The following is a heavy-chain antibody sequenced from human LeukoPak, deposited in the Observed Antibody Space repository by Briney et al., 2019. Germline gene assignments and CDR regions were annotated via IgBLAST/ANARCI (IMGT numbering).Heavy chain of an antibody. J-gene: IGHJ5*02. CDR2: ISGSGGST. CDR3: AKDPAITMVRGALNWFDP. Sequence: GGSLRLSCAASGFTFSSYAMSWVRQAPGKGLEWVSAISGSGGSTYYADSVKGRFTISRDNSKNTLYLQMNSLRAEDTAVYYCAKDPAITMVRGALNWFDPWGRGTLVTVSS. D-gene: IGHD3-10*01. V-gene: IGHV3-23*01. CDR1: GFTFSSYA.